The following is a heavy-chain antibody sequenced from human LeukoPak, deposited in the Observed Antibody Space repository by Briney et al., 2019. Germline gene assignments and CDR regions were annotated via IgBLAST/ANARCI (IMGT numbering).Heavy chain of an antibody. CDR3: VRDLILVDTPGDDFDY. V-gene: IGHV3-74*01. D-gene: IGHD4-23*01. J-gene: IGHJ4*02. CDR1: GFTFSNYG. Sequence: PGGSLRLSCAASGFTFSNYGMHWVRQVPGKGLVWVSRINVDGSVKSYADSVKGRFTISRDNAKNTASLQINSLRAEDTAVYYCVRDLILVDTPGDDFDYWGQGALVTVSS. CDR2: INVDGSVK.